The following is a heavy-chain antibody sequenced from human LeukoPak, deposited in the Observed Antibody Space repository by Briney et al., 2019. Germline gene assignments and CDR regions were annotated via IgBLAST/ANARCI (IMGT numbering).Heavy chain of an antibody. Sequence: PSETLSLTCTVSGGSISNDYWSWIRQPPGKGLECIGYIYYTGSTNYNPSLKSRVTISVDTSKNQLSLKLSSVTAADSAVYYCARDHLGESLWFGEQGYYYYGMDVWGQGTTVTVSS. CDR3: ARDHLGESLWFGEQGYYYYGMDV. D-gene: IGHD3-10*01. J-gene: IGHJ6*02. CDR2: IYYTGST. V-gene: IGHV4-59*01. CDR1: GGSISNDY.